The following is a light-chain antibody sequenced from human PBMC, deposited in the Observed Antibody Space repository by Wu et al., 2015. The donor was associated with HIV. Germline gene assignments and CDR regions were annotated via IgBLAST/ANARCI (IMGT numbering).Light chain of an antibody. CDR3: QHYGTSPPYT. V-gene: IGKV3-20*01. J-gene: IGKJ2*01. Sequence: EIVLTQSPGTLPLSPGERATLSCRASQSVSSSYLAWYQQKPGQAPKLLIYGASNRATGIPDRFSGGGSGTDFTLTISRLEPEDFAVYYCQHYGTSPPYTFGQGTKLEIK. CDR1: QSVSSSY. CDR2: GAS.